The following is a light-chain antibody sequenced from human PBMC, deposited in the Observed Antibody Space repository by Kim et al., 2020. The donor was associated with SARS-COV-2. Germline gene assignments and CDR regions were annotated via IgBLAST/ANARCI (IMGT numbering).Light chain of an antibody. CDR3: QAWDRGTVV. Sequence: SYELTQPPSVSVFPGQTATIACSGNKLGEKYASWYQQKPGQSPLVVIYQDNRRPSGIPERFSGSNSGNTATLTISGTQAEDEADYYCQAWDRGTVVFGGGTQLTFL. J-gene: IGLJ2*01. V-gene: IGLV3-1*01. CDR2: QDN. CDR1: KLGEKY.